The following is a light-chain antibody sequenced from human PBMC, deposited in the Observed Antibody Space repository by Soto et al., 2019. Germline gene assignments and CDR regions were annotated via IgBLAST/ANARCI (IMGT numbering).Light chain of an antibody. CDR2: GTF. CDR1: QDIQTY. CDR3: QHLNNYPPFT. Sequence: IQLTQSPSSLSASVGDRVSITCRASQDIQTYLAWYQQKRGEAPKLLISGTFTLQSGVPSRFNGSGSETDFTLTISRLQPEDFATYYCQHLNNYPPFTFGPGTKVDLE. V-gene: IGKV1-9*01. J-gene: IGKJ3*01.